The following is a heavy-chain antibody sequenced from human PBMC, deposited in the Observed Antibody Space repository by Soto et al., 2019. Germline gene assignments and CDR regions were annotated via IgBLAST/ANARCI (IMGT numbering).Heavy chain of an antibody. J-gene: IGHJ3*02. CDR3: ARGPSVLRYFDWLSRNDAFDI. V-gene: IGHV1-8*01. CDR2: MNPNSGNT. CDR1: GYTFTSYD. Sequence: QVQLVQSGAEVKKPGASVKVSCKAPGYTFTSYDINWVRQATGQGLEWMGWMNPNSGNTGYAPKFQGRVTMTRNTSIRPAYMELRCLRSEDTAVYYCARGPSVLRYFDWLSRNDAFDIWGQGTMVTVSS. D-gene: IGHD3-9*01.